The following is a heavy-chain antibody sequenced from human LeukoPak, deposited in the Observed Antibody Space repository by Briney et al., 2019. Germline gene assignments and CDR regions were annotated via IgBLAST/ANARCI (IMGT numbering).Heavy chain of an antibody. J-gene: IGHJ4*02. CDR1: GGSISSGGYY. V-gene: IGHV4-31*03. D-gene: IGHD3-3*01. Sequence: SETLSLTCTVSGGSISSGGYYWSWIRQHPGKGLEWIGYIYYSGSTYYNPSLKSRVTISVDTSKNQFSLKLSSVTAADTAVYYCARGQWLLFPTNDWGQGTLVTVSS. CDR2: IYYSGST. CDR3: ARGQWLLFPTND.